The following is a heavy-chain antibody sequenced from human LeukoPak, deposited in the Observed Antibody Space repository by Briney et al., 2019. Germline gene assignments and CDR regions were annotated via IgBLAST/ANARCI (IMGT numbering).Heavy chain of an antibody. CDR2: ISEGGVIT. V-gene: IGHV3-23*01. CDR1: GGSISSYY. J-gene: IGHJ4*02. Sequence: ETLSLTCTVSGGSISSYYWSWIRQPPGKGLEWISIISEGGVITYYADSVKGRFNISRDNSKNTLYLQMNSLRAEDTAVYYCAKVGRDVAAAGPYYFDYWGQGTLVTVSS. D-gene: IGHD6-13*01. CDR3: AKVGRDVAAAGPYYFDY.